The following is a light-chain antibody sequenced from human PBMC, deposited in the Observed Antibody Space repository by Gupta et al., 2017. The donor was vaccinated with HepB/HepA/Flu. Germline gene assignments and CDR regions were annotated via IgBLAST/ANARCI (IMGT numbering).Light chain of an antibody. Sequence: QSALTQPASVSGSPGQSITISCTGTSSDVGGYNYVSWYQHRPGEAPKLIIYDVTNRPSGVSNRFSGSKSGNTASLTISGLQAEDEADYYCSSYSRSSTLEVFGTGTKVTVL. V-gene: IGLV2-14*03. CDR3: SSYSRSSTLEV. CDR1: SSDVGGYNY. CDR2: DVT. J-gene: IGLJ1*01.